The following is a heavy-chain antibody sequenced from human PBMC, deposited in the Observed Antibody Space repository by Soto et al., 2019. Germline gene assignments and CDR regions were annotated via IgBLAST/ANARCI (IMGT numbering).Heavy chain of an antibody. Sequence: QITLKESGPTLVKPTQTLTLTCTFSGFSLSTSGVGVGWIRQPPGKALEWLALIYWDDDKRYSPSLKSRLTITKGTSKNQVVLTMTNMDPVDTATYYCAHCYGDYSDFDYWGQGTLVTVSS. CDR1: GFSLSTSGVG. J-gene: IGHJ4*02. V-gene: IGHV2-5*02. CDR2: IYWDDDK. CDR3: AHCYGDYSDFDY. D-gene: IGHD4-17*01.